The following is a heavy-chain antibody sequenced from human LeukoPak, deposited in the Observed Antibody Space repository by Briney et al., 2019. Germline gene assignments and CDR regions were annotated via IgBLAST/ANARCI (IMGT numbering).Heavy chain of an antibody. CDR2: ISSSSSTI. CDR1: GFTFSSYS. D-gene: IGHD4-17*01. Sequence: GGSLRLSCAASGFTFSSYSMNWVRQAPGKGPEWVSYISSSSSTIYYADSVKGRFTISRDNAKNSLYLQMNSLRAEDTAVYYCASTVPLDAFDIWGQGTMVTVSS. CDR3: ASTVPLDAFDI. J-gene: IGHJ3*02. V-gene: IGHV3-48*01.